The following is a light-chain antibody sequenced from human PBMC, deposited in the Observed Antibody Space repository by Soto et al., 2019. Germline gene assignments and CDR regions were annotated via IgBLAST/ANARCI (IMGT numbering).Light chain of an antibody. V-gene: IGKV1-5*01. CDR2: HAS. J-gene: IGKJ1*01. Sequence: DVLLPQSPSALSASLGDRVTITCRASQSLGHFLAWYQHKTGEAPRLLIYHASTLESGVPSRLVGSGSGIEFTLTFSRLQPDDVATYYCQQYETYPVGTFGQGTKVE. CDR3: QQYETYPVGT. CDR1: QSLGHF.